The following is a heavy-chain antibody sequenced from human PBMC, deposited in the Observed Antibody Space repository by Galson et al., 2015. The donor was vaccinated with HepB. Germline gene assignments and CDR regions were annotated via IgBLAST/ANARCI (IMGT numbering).Heavy chain of an antibody. V-gene: IGHV3-49*04. J-gene: IGHJ1*01. D-gene: IGHD6-19*01. CDR3: TSAGWLVIAEYFQH. CDR1: GFTFGDYA. Sequence: SLRLSCAASGFTFGDYAMSWVRQAPGKGLEWVGFIRSKAYGGTTEYAASVKGRFTISRDDSKSIAYLQMNSLKTEDTAVYYCTSAGWLVIAEYFQHWGQGTLVTVSS. CDR2: IRSKAYGGTT.